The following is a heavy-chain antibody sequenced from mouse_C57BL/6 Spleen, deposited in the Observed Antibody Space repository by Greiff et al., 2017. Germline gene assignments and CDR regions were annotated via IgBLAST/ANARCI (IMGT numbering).Heavy chain of an antibody. CDR2: IRLKSDNYAT. V-gene: IGHV6-3*01. Sequence: EVKVEASGGGLVQPGGSMKLSCVASGFTFSNYWMNWVRQSPEKGLEWVAQIRLKSDNYATHSAESVKGRFTISRDDSKSSVYLQMNNLRAEDTGIYYCTGGGYGWFAYWGQGTLVTVSA. J-gene: IGHJ3*01. CDR3: TGGGYGWFAY. D-gene: IGHD2-2*01. CDR1: GFTFSNYW.